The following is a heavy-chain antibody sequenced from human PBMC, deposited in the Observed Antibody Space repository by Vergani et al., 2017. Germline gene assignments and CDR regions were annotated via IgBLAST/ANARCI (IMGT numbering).Heavy chain of an antibody. J-gene: IGHJ2*01. CDR2: ISSSSSYT. Sequence: QVQLQESGPGLVKPSQTLSLTCTVSGGSISSGDYYWSWIRQPPGKGLEWVSYISSSSSYTNYADSVKGRFTISRDNAKNSLYLQMNSLRAEDTAVYYCARGTTASGWYWYFDLWGRGTLVTVSS. V-gene: IGHV3-11*03. CDR3: ARGTTASGWYWYFDL. CDR1: GGSISSGDYY. D-gene: IGHD6-19*01.